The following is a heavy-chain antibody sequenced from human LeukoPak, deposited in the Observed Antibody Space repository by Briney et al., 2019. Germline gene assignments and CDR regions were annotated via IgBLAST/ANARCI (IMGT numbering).Heavy chain of an antibody. V-gene: IGHV3-48*03. CDR3: ARDSRGSSWFFDY. J-gene: IGHJ4*02. D-gene: IGHD6-13*01. CDR2: ISSSGRTF. CDR1: GFTFSSYE. Sequence: GGSLRLSCAASGFTFSSYEMNWVRQAPGKGLEWVSYISSSGRTFYYADSVEGRFTISRDNGKTSLYLQMNSLRVEDTAVYYCARDSRGSSWFFDYWGQGALVTVSS.